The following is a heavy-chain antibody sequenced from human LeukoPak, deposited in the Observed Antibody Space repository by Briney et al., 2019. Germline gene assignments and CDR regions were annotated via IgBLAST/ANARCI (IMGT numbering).Heavy chain of an antibody. D-gene: IGHD4-17*01. V-gene: IGHV3-23*01. CDR3: AKEFSSVTFFDY. Sequence: GGSLRLSCAASGFTFSSYAMSWVRQAPGKGLEGVSAISCSGGSTHYADSVKGRFIISRDNSKNSLYLQMNSLRAEDTAVYYCAKEFSSVTFFDYWGQGTLVTVSS. CDR2: ISCSGGST. CDR1: GFTFSSYA. J-gene: IGHJ4*02.